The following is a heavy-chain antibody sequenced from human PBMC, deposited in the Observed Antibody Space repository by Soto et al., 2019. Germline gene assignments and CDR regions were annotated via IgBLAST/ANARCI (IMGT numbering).Heavy chain of an antibody. CDR2: IYHSGST. CDR1: GGSRRPGGYS. V-gene: IGHV4-30-2*01. J-gene: IGHJ5*02. D-gene: IGHD2-2*01. CDR3: ARVPDR. Sequence: PPETLSVTCAVSGGSRRPGGYSWSWIRQPPGKGLEWIGYIYHSGSTYYNPSLKSRVTISVDRSKNQFSLKLSSVTAADTAVYYCARVPDRWGQGTLVTVS.